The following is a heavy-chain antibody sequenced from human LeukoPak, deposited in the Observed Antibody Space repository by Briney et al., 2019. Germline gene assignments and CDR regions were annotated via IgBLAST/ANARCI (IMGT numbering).Heavy chain of an antibody. V-gene: IGHV3-23*01. Sequence: QPGGSLRLSCAASGFTFSNSDMNWVRQAPGKGLEWVSFISASGGSAHYADSVRGRFTISRDNSKNTLYLQMNSLRAEDTAVYYCAKAGSYSDISVYPLAFFDFWGQGTMVTVSS. D-gene: IGHD3-22*01. CDR1: GFTFSNSD. CDR2: ISASGGSA. CDR3: AKAGSYSDISVYPLAFFDF. J-gene: IGHJ3*01.